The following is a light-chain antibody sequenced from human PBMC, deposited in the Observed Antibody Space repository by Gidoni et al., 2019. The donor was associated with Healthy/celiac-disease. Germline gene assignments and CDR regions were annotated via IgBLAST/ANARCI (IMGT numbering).Light chain of an antibody. CDR3: QQLSSSPLT. CDR1: QGISSY. V-gene: IGKV1-9*01. CDR2: AAS. J-gene: IGKJ3*01. Sequence: IQMTQSPSFLSASVGDGVTITCRSSQGISSYLDWYQQKPGKAPKLLIYAASTLHGGVPSRFSGSGSGTEFTLTISRLQPEDFAIYSCQQLSSSPLTFGPGTKVEIK.